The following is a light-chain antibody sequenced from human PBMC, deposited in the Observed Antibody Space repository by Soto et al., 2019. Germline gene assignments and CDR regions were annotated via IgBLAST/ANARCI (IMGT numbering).Light chain of an antibody. CDR3: QQSYSTPRT. J-gene: IGKJ5*01. Sequence: DIQMTHSQSSLSASVVERVTIXCRASQSISSYLNWYQQKPGKAPKLLIYAASSLQSGVPSRFSGSGSGTDFTLTISSLQPEDFATYYCQQSYSTPRTFGQGTRLEI. CDR2: AAS. CDR1: QSISSY. V-gene: IGKV1-39*01.